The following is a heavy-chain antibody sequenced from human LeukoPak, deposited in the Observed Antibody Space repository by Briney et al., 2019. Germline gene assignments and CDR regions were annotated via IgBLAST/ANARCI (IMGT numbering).Heavy chain of an antibody. Sequence: GGSLRLSCAATGFIVNSYAMSWVRQAPGKGLAWVSLIYSDGVTQYADSVKGRFTISRDNSKNTLYLQMNSLRDEDTAVYFCARDRAEGKTWVEFDPWGQGTLVTVSS. J-gene: IGHJ5*02. V-gene: IGHV3-66*02. CDR1: GFIVNSYA. CDR2: IYSDGVT. CDR3: ARDRAEGKTWVEFDP.